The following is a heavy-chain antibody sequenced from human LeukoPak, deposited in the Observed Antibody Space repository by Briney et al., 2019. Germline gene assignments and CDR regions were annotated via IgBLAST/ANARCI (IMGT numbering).Heavy chain of an antibody. CDR3: AKGHYYDSSGYYYEVDRDYFDY. Sequence: PGGSLRLSCAASGFTFRSYAMSWVRQALGKGLEWVSAISGGGGRTYYADSVKGRFTISRGNSKNTLYLEMNSLRAEDTAVYYCAKGHYYDSSGYYYEVDRDYFDYWGQGTLVTVSS. D-gene: IGHD3-22*01. CDR1: GFTFRSYA. V-gene: IGHV3-23*01. J-gene: IGHJ4*02. CDR2: ISGGGGRT.